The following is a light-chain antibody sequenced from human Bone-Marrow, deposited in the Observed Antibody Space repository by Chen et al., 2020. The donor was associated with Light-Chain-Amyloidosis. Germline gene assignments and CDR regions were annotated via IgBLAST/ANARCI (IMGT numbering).Light chain of an antibody. CDR3: QVWDRSSDRPV. CDR1: NIGSTS. J-gene: IGLJ3*02. Sequence: YVVTQPSSVAVAPGQTATIACGGTNIGSTSVHWYQQTPGQAPLLVVYDDSDPPSGIPERLSASNSGNTATLTISRVKAGDEADYYCQVWDRSSDRPVFGGGTKLTVL. V-gene: IGLV3-21*02. CDR2: DDS.